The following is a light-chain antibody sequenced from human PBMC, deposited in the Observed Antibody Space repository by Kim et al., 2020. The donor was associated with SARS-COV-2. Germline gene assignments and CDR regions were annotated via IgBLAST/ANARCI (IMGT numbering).Light chain of an antibody. J-gene: IGKJ1*01. V-gene: IGKV1-39*01. Sequence: DIQMTQSPSYLSASVGDRVTITCRASQSISSYLNWYQQKPGKAPKLLIYAASSLQSGVPSRFSGSGSGTDFTLTISSLQPKDFATYYCQQSYSTPKTFGQGTKVDIK. CDR1: QSISSY. CDR3: QQSYSTPKT. CDR2: AAS.